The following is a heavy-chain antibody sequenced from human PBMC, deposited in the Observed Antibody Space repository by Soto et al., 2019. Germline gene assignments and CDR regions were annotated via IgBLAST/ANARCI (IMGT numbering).Heavy chain of an antibody. CDR3: AREWGGSYSR. Sequence: PSETLSLTCAFYCGSFIGYYWSWIRQPPGKGLEWIGEINHSGSTNYNPSLKSRVTISVDTSKNQFSLKLSSVTAADTAVYYCAREWGGSYSRWGQGTLVTVSS. D-gene: IGHD1-26*01. CDR1: CGSFIGYY. CDR2: INHSGST. V-gene: IGHV4-34*01. J-gene: IGHJ4*02.